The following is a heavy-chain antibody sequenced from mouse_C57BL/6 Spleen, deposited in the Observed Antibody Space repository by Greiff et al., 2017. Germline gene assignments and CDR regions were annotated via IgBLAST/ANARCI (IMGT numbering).Heavy chain of an antibody. D-gene: IGHD2-2*01. J-gene: IGHJ3*01. CDR1: GYTFTSYW. CDR3: ARSYGYDGAWFAY. CDR2: IHPNSGST. Sequence: QVQLKQPGAELVKPGASVKLSCKASGYTFTSYWMHWVKQRPGQGLEWIGMIHPNSGSTNYNEKFKSKATLTVDQSSSTAYMQLSSLTSEDSAVYYCARSYGYDGAWFAYWGQGTLVTVSA. V-gene: IGHV1-64*01.